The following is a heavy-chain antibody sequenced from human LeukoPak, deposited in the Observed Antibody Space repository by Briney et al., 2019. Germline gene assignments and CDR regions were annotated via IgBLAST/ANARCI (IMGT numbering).Heavy chain of an antibody. CDR1: GFTFSSYA. V-gene: IGHV3-30-3*02. Sequence: PGGSLRLSCAASGFTFSSYAMHWVRQAPGKGLEWVAVISYDGSNKYYADSVKGRFTISRDNSKNTLYLQMNSLRAEDTAVYYCAKNLGGLWSCMDVWGQGTTVTVSS. J-gene: IGHJ6*02. CDR3: AKNLGGLWSCMDV. D-gene: IGHD5-18*01. CDR2: ISYDGSNK.